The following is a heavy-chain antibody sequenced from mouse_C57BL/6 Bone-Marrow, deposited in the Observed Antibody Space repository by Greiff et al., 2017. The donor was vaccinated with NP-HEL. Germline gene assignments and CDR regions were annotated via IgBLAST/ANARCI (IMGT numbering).Heavy chain of an antibody. D-gene: IGHD2-1*01. CDR1: GFNIKDDY. CDR2: IDPENGDT. V-gene: IGHV14-4*01. Sequence: EVQLQQSGAELVRPGASVKLSCTASGFNIKDDYMHWVKQRPEQGLEWIGWIDPENGDTEYASKFQGKATITADTSSNTAYLQLSSLTSEDTAVYYCTGGGNYVILFAYWGQGTLVTVSA. CDR3: TGGGNYVILFAY. J-gene: IGHJ3*01.